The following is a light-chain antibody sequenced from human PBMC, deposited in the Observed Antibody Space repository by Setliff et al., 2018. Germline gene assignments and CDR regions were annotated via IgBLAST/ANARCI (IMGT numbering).Light chain of an antibody. CDR1: SFNIGAGYD. CDR2: DNA. CDR3: QSYDSDLHSVQ. J-gene: IGLJ2*01. V-gene: IGLV1-40*01. Sequence: QSVLTQPPSVSGAPGQRVTISCTGSSFNIGAGYDVHWYQQVPGTAPKLLMYDNACRPSGVPDRFSGFRSATSASLVITGLQAEDEADYYCQSYDSDLHSVQFGGGTKVTVL.